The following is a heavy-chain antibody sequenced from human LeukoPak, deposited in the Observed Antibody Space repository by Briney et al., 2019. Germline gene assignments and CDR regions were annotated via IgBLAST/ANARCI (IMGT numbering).Heavy chain of an antibody. CDR2: ISGSGGST. D-gene: IGHD2-2*01. CDR1: GFTFSSYA. CDR3: AKDSCSSTSCYRGVDY. J-gene: IGHJ4*02. Sequence: GGSLRLSCAASGFTFSSYAMSWVRQAPGKGLEWVSAISGSGGSTYYADSVKGRLTISRDNSKNTLNLQMNSLRAEDTAVYYCAKDSCSSTSCYRGVDYWGQGTLVTVSS. V-gene: IGHV3-23*01.